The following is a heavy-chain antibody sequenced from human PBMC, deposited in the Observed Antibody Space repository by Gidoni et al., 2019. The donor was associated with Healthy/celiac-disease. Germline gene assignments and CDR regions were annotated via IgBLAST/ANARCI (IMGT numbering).Heavy chain of an antibody. J-gene: IGHJ6*02. V-gene: IGHV1-2*02. Sequence: VQLVQSGAAVKKPGDSVKVSCKASGYTFTGYYMHWVRQAPGQGIEWMGWINPNSGGTNYAQKFEGRVTRTRDTSISTAYMELSRLRSDDTAVYYCAREPAVLTPYYGMDVWGQGTTVTVSS. CDR3: AREPAVLTPYYGMDV. D-gene: IGHD2-8*01. CDR2: INPNSGGT. CDR1: GYTFTGYY.